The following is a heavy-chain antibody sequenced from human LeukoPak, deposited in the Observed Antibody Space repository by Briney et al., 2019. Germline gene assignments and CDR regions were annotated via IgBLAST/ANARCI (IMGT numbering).Heavy chain of an antibody. Sequence: SVTVSCKASGGTFSSYANSWVRQAPGQGLEWMGGIIPNFGTANYAQKFQGRVTITADESTSTAYLELSSLTSEDTAVYYCARVVLGRRWLQTSYYYGMDVWGQGTTVTVSS. CDR2: IIPNFGTA. J-gene: IGHJ6*02. CDR3: ARVVLGRRWLQTSYYYGMDV. CDR1: GGTFSSYA. D-gene: IGHD5-24*01. V-gene: IGHV1-69*13.